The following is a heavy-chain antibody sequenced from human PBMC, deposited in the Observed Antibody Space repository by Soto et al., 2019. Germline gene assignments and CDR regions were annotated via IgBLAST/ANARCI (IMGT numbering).Heavy chain of an antibody. J-gene: IGHJ6*02. CDR3: ARTVLRFLEWLLRPKGSPDESGYGMDV. CDR1: GYTFTSHG. V-gene: IGHV1-18*01. CDR2: ISAYNGNT. Sequence: QVQLVQSGAEVKKPGASVKVSCKAPGYTFTSHGISWVRQAPGQGLEWMGWISAYNGNTNYAQKTQGRVTMTTDTSTSTAYTELRSLRSDEAAVYYCARTVLRFLEWLLRPKGSPDESGYGMDVWGQGTTVTVSS. D-gene: IGHD3-3*01.